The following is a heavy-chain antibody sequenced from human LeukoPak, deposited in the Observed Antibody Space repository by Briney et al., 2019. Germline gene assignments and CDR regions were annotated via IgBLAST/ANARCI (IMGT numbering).Heavy chain of an antibody. CDR3: ARGLSGPADGMDV. CDR2: IIPIFGTA. D-gene: IGHD6-19*01. J-gene: IGHJ6*04. CDR1: GGTFSSYA. V-gene: IGHV1-69*06. Sequence: ASVKVPCKASGGTFSSYAISWVRQAPGQGLEWMGGIIPIFGTANYAQKFQGRVTITADKSTSTAYMELSSLRSEDTAVYYCARGLSGPADGMDVWGKGTTVTVSS.